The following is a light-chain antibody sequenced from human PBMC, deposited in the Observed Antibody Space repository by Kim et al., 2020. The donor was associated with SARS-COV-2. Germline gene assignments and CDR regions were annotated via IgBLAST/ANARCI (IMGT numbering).Light chain of an antibody. J-gene: IGKJ2*01. Sequence: DIQMTQSPSTLSASVGDRVSITCRASQTISTWLDWYQQKPGKAPNLLIYDASNLQSGVPSRFSGSGTGTEFTLTLSSLQPDGSATYYCQQYKSFPYTCGQGTKLEIK. CDR2: DAS. CDR1: QTISTW. CDR3: QQYKSFPYT. V-gene: IGKV1-5*01.